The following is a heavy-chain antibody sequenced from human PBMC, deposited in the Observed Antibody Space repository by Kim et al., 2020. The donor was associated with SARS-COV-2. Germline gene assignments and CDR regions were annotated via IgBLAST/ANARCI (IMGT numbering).Heavy chain of an antibody. D-gene: IGHD2-15*01. J-gene: IGHJ4*02. Sequence: YAYSVTGRFTISRDNSKNTLYLQMNSLRAEDTAVYYCAKDRWELRTPFDYWGQGTLVTVSS. V-gene: IGHV3-23*01. CDR3: AKDRWELRTPFDY.